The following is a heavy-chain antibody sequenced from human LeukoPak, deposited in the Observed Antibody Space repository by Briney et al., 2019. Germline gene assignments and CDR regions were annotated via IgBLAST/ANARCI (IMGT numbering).Heavy chain of an antibody. CDR3: ATDPGNWNHARDAFDI. D-gene: IGHD1-14*01. J-gene: IGHJ3*02. CDR1: GYTLTELS. CDR2: FDPEDGET. Sequence: ASVKVSCKVSGYTLTELSMHWVRQAPGKGLEWMGGFDPEDGETIYAQKFQGRVTMTEDTSTDTAYMELSSLRSEDTAVYYCATDPGNWNHARDAFDIWGQGTMVTVSS. V-gene: IGHV1-24*01.